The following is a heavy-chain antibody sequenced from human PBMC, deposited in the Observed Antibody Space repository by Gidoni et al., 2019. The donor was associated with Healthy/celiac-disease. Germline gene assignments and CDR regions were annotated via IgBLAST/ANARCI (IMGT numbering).Heavy chain of an antibody. J-gene: IGHJ6*02. CDR1: GGSFSGYY. Sequence: QVQLQQWGAGLLKPSATLSLTCAVYGGSFSGYYWTWIRQPPGKGLEWIGEINHSGSTNYNPSLKSRVTISVDTSKNQFSLKLSSVTAADTAVYYCARLAYSSGWYYYYGMDVWGQGTTVTVSS. V-gene: IGHV4-34*01. D-gene: IGHD6-19*01. CDR2: INHSGST. CDR3: ARLAYSSGWYYYYGMDV.